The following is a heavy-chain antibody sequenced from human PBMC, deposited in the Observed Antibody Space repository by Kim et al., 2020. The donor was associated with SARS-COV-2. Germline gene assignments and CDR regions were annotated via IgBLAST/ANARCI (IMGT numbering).Heavy chain of an antibody. Sequence: NSGGKNYAQKFQGRVTMTRDTSISTAYMELSRLRSDDTAVYYCARIYYMDVWGKGTTVTVSS. V-gene: IGHV1-2*02. CDR2: NSGGK. CDR3: ARIYYMDV. J-gene: IGHJ6*03.